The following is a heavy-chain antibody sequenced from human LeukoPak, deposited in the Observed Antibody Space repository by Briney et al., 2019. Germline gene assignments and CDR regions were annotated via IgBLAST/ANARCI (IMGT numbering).Heavy chain of an antibody. V-gene: IGHV3-7*03. CDR1: GFTFSSYW. CDR3: ARGWSKFDY. Sequence: PGGSLRLSCAASGFTFSSYWMTWVRQAPGKGLEWVANIKQDGSEKHYVDSVKGRFTISRDKAKNSLYLQMNSLRAEDTAVYYCARGWSKFDYWGQRTLVTVSS. J-gene: IGHJ4*02. D-gene: IGHD2-8*02. CDR2: IKQDGSEK.